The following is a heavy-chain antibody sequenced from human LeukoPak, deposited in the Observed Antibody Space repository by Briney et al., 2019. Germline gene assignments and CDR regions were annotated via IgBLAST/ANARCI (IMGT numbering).Heavy chain of an antibody. CDR2: MNPNSDNA. J-gene: IGHJ6*02. CDR3: ARDWALYGMDV. V-gene: IGHV1-8*01. CDR1: GYTFTSYD. Sequence: ASVKVSCKASGYTFTSYDINWVRQAPGQGLEWMGWMNPNSDNAGYAQKFQGRVTMTRNPSISTAYMELSSLRSEDTAVYYCARDWALYGMDVWGQGTTVTVSS. D-gene: IGHD3-16*01.